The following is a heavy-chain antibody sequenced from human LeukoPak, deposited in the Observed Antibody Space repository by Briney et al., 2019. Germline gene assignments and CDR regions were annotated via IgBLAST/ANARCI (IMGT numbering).Heavy chain of an antibody. Sequence: GGSLRLSCAASGFTFSSYWMSWVRQAPGKGLEWVANIQQDGSDKYYMDSVKGRFTISRDNTKNSVYLQMSSLRAEDTAVYYCAREVWGPEYWGQGTLVTVSS. CDR3: AREVWGPEY. CDR2: IQQDGSDK. V-gene: IGHV3-7*01. CDR1: GFTFSSYW. J-gene: IGHJ4*02. D-gene: IGHD1-14*01.